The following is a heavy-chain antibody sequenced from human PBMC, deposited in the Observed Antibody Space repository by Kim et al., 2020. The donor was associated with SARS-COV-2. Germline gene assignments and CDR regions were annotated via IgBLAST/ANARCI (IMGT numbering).Heavy chain of an antibody. Sequence: GGSLRLSCAASGFTFSNAWMSWVRQAPGKGLEWVGRIKSKTDGGTTDYAAPVKGRFTISRDDSKNTLYLQMNSLKTEDTAVYYCTTDYDILTGYYNGPRDYWGQGTLVTVSS. V-gene: IGHV3-15*01. CDR2: IKSKTDGGTT. D-gene: IGHD3-9*01. J-gene: IGHJ4*02. CDR3: TTDYDILTGYYNGPRDY. CDR1: GFTFSNAW.